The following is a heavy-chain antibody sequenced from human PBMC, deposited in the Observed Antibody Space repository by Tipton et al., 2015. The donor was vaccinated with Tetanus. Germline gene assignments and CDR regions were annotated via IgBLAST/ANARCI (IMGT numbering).Heavy chain of an antibody. CDR2: IYYNGNR. CDR1: GGSINRGGYY. V-gene: IGHV4-30-4*01. D-gene: IGHD6-19*01. Sequence: TLSLTCTVSGGSINRGGYYWTWIRQSPGKGLEWIGYIYYNGNRYYNPSLESRAIISGDTSKNQFSLKLTSVSAADTAVYYCARGNGEGSGWYTYWGQGTQVAVAS. J-gene: IGHJ4*02. CDR3: ARGNGEGSGWYTY.